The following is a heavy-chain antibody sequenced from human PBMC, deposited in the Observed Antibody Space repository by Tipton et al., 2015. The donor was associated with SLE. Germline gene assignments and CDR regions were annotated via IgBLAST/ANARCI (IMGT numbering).Heavy chain of an antibody. D-gene: IGHD1-26*01. Sequence: TLSLTCTVSGGSTSSYYWSWIRQPPGKGLEWIGYIHYSGSTDYNPSLKSRVTILVDTSKNQVFLKLSSVTAADTAVYYCAREASGSSGYYNYWGQGSLVTVSS. CDR1: GGSTSSYY. V-gene: IGHV4-59*12. J-gene: IGHJ4*02. CDR2: IHYSGST. CDR3: AREASGSSGYYNY.